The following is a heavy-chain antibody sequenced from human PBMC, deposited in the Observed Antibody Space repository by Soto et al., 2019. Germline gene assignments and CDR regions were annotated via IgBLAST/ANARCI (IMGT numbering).Heavy chain of an antibody. CDR1: GNIFNGYG. CDR3: ARDGVGDTKYFGYNDY. Sequence: VQLVESGGGVVQPGGSLRLSCAASGNIFNGYGMHWVRQPPGKGLEWVAVIRYDGSNIFYADSVKGRFTISRDNSKNTLYLQMNSLRAEDTAVYYCARDGVGDTKYFGYNDYWGQGTLVTVSS. V-gene: IGHV3-33*01. D-gene: IGHD1-26*01. CDR2: IRYDGSNI. J-gene: IGHJ4*02.